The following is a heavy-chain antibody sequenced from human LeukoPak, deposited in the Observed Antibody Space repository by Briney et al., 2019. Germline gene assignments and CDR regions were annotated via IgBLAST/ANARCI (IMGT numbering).Heavy chain of an antibody. J-gene: IGHJ4*02. D-gene: IGHD3-10*01. CDR2: IIPIFGIA. CDR3: ARDYPPGHKGSGSPYYFDY. V-gene: IGHV1-69*04. Sequence: SVKVSCKASGGTFSSYAISWVRQAPGQGLEWMGRIIPIFGIANYAQKFQGRVTITADKSTSTAYMGLSSLRSEDTAVYYCARDYPPGHKGSGSPYYFDYWGQGTLVTVSS. CDR1: GGTFSSYA.